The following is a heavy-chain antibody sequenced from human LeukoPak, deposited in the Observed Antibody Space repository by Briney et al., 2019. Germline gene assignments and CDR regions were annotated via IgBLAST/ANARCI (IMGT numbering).Heavy chain of an antibody. Sequence: ASVKVSCKASGYTFTSYGISWVRQAPGQGLEWMGWISAYNGNTNYAQKLQGRVTMTTDTSTSTAYMELSSLRSEDTAVYYCARDPGGTAMVTVDYWGQGALVTVSS. CDR1: GYTFTSYG. CDR3: ARDPGGTAMVTVDY. CDR2: ISAYNGNT. D-gene: IGHD5-18*01. J-gene: IGHJ4*02. V-gene: IGHV1-18*01.